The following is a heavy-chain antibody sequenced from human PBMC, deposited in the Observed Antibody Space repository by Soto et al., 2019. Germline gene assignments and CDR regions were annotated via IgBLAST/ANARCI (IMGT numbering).Heavy chain of an antibody. V-gene: IGHV1-3*01. CDR3: ARGAYCGGDCYSLPNDY. Sequence: ASVKVSCKASGYTFTSYAMHWVRQAPGQRLEWMGWINAGNGNTKYSQKFQGRVTITRDTSASTAYMELSSLRSEDTAVYYCARGAYCGGDCYSLPNDYWGQGTLVTVSS. J-gene: IGHJ4*02. CDR2: INAGNGNT. D-gene: IGHD2-21*02. CDR1: GYTFTSYA.